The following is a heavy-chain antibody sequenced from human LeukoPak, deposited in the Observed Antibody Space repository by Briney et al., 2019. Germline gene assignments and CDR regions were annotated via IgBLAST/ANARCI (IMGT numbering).Heavy chain of an antibody. CDR1: GFTFSSYS. J-gene: IGHJ6*02. Sequence: GGSLRLSCAASGFTFSSYSMNWVRQAPGKGLEWVSSISSSSSYICYADSVKGRFTISRDNAKNSLYLQMNSLRAEDTAVYYCARDLGLTIFGVVIKSHYYYGMDVWGQGTTVTVSS. V-gene: IGHV3-21*01. CDR2: ISSSSSYI. D-gene: IGHD3-3*01. CDR3: ARDLGLTIFGVVIKSHYYYGMDV.